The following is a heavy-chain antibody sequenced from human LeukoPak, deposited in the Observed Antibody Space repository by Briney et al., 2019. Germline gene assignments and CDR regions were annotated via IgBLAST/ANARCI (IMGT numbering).Heavy chain of an antibody. CDR3: AREAMGAGIDY. J-gene: IGHJ4*02. D-gene: IGHD1-26*01. CDR2: IYYSGST. Sequence: PSQTLSLTCTVSGGSISSGGYYWSWIRQHPGKGLEWIGYIYYSGSTYYNPSLKSRVTISADTSKNQFSLKLSSVTAADTAVYYCAREAMGAGIDYWGQGTLVTVSS. CDR1: GGSISSGGYY. V-gene: IGHV4-31*03.